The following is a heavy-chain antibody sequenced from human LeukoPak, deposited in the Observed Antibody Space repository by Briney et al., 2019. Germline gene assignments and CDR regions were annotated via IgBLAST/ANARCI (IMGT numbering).Heavy chain of an antibody. V-gene: IGHV3-35*01. CDR2: VSWNGSRT. J-gene: IGHJ4*02. D-gene: IGHD3-22*01. CDR1: GFTFSGSD. CDR3: ARGQGRDYYDSSGYATKSAFDC. Sequence: GGSLRLSCAASGFTFSGSDMNWVHQAPGKGLEWVSGVSWNGSRTHYADSVKGRFIISRDNAKNSLYLQMNSLRAEDTAVYYCARGQGRDYYDSSGYATKSAFDCWGQGTLVTVSS.